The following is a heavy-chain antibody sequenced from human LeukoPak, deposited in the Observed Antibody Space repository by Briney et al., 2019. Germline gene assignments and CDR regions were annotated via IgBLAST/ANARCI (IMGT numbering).Heavy chain of an antibody. CDR3: ARGGVPYGDYYYYYMDV. J-gene: IGHJ6*03. D-gene: IGHD4-17*01. Sequence: GGSLRLSCAASGFTFSSYGMHWVRQAPGKGLEWVAFIRYDGSNKYYADSVKGRFTISRDNSKNTLYLQTNSLRAEDTAVYYCARGGVPYGDYYYYYMDVWGKGTTVTVSS. V-gene: IGHV3-30*02. CDR2: IRYDGSNK. CDR1: GFTFSSYG.